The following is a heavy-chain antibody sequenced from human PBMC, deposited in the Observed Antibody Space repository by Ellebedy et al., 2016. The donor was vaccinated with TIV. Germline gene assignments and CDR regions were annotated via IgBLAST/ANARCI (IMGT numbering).Heavy chain of an antibody. V-gene: IGHV1-18*04. CDR2: ISAYSGNT. CDR3: ARDGFDI. CDR1: GYTFSTYG. J-gene: IGHJ3*02. Sequence: AASVKVSCKASGYTFSTYGITWVRQAPGQGLEWMGWISAYSGNTNYTQSLWGRVTMTRDTSTRTAYMELRSLTSDDTAVYYCARDGFDIWGQGTMVTVSS.